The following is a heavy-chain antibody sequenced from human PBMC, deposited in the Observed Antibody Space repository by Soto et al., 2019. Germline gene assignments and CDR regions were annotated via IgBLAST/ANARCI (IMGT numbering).Heavy chain of an antibody. CDR3: ARTWLPHNYFDY. D-gene: IGHD3-22*01. Sequence: PSETLSLTCPVSGGSISSGGYYWSWIRQHPGKGLEWIGYIYYSGSTYYNPSLKSRVTISVDTPKNQFSLKLSSVTAADTAVYYCARTWLPHNYFDYWGQGTLVTVSS. CDR2: IYYSGST. CDR1: GGSISSGGYY. V-gene: IGHV4-31*03. J-gene: IGHJ4*02.